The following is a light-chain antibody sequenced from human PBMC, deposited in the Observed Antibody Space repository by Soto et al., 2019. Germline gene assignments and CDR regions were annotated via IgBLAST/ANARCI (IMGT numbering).Light chain of an antibody. V-gene: IGKV3-11*01. J-gene: IGKJ5*01. Sequence: EILLTQSPDTLSLSRGERATLSCRASQSVGSYLAWYQQRPGQTPRLLIYDASNRATGIPARFSGSGSGTDFTLTISSLEPEDFAVYYCQQRTNWPITFGQGTRLEIK. CDR3: QQRTNWPIT. CDR1: QSVGSY. CDR2: DAS.